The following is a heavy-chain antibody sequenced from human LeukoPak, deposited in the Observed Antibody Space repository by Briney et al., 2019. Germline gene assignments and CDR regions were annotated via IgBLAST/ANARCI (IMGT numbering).Heavy chain of an antibody. CDR2: IYSGGTT. CDR3: ATVATTVTLFDC. J-gene: IGHJ4*02. Sequence: GGSLRLSCVVSGFTVSSSYMTWVRQAPGKGLEWVSVIYSGGTTYYADSVKGRFTISRDNSKNTLYLQMSSLRADDTAVYYCATVATTVTLFDCWGQGTLVTVSS. D-gene: IGHD4-17*01. V-gene: IGHV3-53*01. CDR1: GFTVSSSY.